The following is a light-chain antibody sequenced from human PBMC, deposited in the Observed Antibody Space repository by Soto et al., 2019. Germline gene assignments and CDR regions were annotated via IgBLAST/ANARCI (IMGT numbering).Light chain of an antibody. J-gene: IGKJ1*01. V-gene: IGKV3-15*01. CDR2: GAS. CDR3: QQYNNWPPGT. Sequence: EIILTQSPATLSVSPGERATLSCRASQSVNSNLAWYQQKPGQAPRLLIYGASTRAIGIPARFSGSGSGTEFTLTISSLQSEDFVIYYCQQYNNWPPGTFGQGTKVEIK. CDR1: QSVNSN.